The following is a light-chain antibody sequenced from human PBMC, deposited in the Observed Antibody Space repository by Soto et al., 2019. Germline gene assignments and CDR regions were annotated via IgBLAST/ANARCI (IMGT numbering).Light chain of an antibody. CDR2: AAS. V-gene: IGKV1-9*01. J-gene: IGKJ1*01. CDR1: QGITSY. CDR3: QQLHGYPWT. Sequence: IQLTQSPSSLSASVGDRVTITCRASQGITSYLAWYQQKPGKAPKLLIYAASTLQSGVPSRFSGSGSETDFTLTISSLQLEDFATYYCQQLHGYPWTFGQGTKVDIK.